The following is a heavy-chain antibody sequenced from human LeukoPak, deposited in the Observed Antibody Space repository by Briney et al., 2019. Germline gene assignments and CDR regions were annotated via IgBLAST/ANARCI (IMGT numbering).Heavy chain of an antibody. CDR2: ISWNSGST. J-gene: IGHJ4*02. CDR1: GFTFRNYL. V-gene: IGHV3-9*01. Sequence: PGGSLRLSCAASGFTFRNYLMNWVRQAPGKGLEWVSGISWNSGSTGCADSVKGRFIISRDNAKNSLYLQMNSLGAEDTALYYCAKDKNSGWSGVFDYWGQGTLVTVSS. D-gene: IGHD6-19*01. CDR3: AKDKNSGWSGVFDY.